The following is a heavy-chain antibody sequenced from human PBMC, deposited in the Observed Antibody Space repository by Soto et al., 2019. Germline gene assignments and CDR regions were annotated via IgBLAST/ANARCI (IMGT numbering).Heavy chain of an antibody. Sequence: GKGLVWVSRINSDGSSTSYADSVKGRFTISRDNAKNTLYPQMNSLRAEDTAVYYCARDSLEWLLLAYYYYGMDVWGQGTTVTVSS. V-gene: IGHV3-74*01. CDR3: ARDSLEWLLLAYYYYGMDV. CDR2: INSDGSST. D-gene: IGHD3-3*01. J-gene: IGHJ6*02.